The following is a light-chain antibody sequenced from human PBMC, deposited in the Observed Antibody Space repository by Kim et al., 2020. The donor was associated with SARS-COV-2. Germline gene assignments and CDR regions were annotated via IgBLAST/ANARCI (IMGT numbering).Light chain of an antibody. J-gene: IGKJ1*01. V-gene: IGKV3-20*01. Sequence: EIVLTQSPGTLSLSPGERATLSCRASQSVSSSYLAWYQQKPGQAPRLLIYGASSRATGIPDRFSGSGSVTDFTLTISRLEPEDFAVYYCQQYGSSPTWTFGQGTKVDIK. CDR2: GAS. CDR1: QSVSSSY. CDR3: QQYGSSPTWT.